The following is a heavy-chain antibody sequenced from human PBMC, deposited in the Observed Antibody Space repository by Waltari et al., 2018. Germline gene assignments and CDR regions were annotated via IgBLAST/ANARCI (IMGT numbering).Heavy chain of an antibody. CDR3: ARVRGTVTAFYGIDF. CDR2: IIPILGIA. Sequence: QVQLVQPGAEEKKRGSPVKVSCKVSGATSSSYTISRVRTAPGQGLEVMGRIIPILGIANYAQKFQGRVTITADKSTSTAYMELSSLRSEDTAVYYCARVRGTVTAFYGIDFWGQGTTVTVSS. CDR1: GATSSSYT. V-gene: IGHV1-69*02. D-gene: IGHD4-17*01. J-gene: IGHJ6*02.